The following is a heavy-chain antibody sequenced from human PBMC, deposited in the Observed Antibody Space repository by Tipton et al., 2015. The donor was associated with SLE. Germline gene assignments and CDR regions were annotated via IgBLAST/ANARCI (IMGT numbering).Heavy chain of an antibody. V-gene: IGHV1-18*01. CDR3: ARRGVVSRFDP. J-gene: IGHJ5*02. CDR1: GYTFSSYG. D-gene: IGHD2-8*02. CDR2: ISGYNNDT. Sequence: QLVQSGAEVKKPGASVKVSCKASGYTFSSYGIVWVRQAPGQGLEWMGWISGYNNDTNHAQKVQGRITLTTDTSTSTAYMELGSLRSDDTAVYYCARRGVVSRFDPWGQGTLVTVSS.